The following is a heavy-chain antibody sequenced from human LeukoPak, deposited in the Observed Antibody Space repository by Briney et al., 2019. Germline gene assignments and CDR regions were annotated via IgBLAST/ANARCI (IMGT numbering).Heavy chain of an antibody. CDR3: AAVYCSSTSCTEATAAFDY. CDR1: GFTSTSSA. J-gene: IGHJ4*02. Sequence: SVKVSCKASGFTSTSSAVQWVRQARGQRLEWIGWIVVGSGNTNYAQKFQERVTITRDMSTSTAYMELSSLRSEDTAVYYCAAVYCSSTSCTEATAAFDYWGQGTLVTVSS. CDR2: IVVGSGNT. V-gene: IGHV1-58*01. D-gene: IGHD2-2*01.